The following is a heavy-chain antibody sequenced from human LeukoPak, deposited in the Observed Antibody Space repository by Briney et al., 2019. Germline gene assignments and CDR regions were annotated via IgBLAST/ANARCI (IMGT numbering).Heavy chain of an antibody. J-gene: IGHJ6*02. CDR1: GGSISSYY. V-gene: IGHV4-59*01. D-gene: IGHD2-2*01. CDR3: ARERAQPLFYGMDV. CDR2: IYYSGST. Sequence: SETLSLTCTVSGGSISSYYWSWIRQPPGKGLEWIGYIYYSGSTNYNPSLKSRVTISVDPSKNQFSLKLSSVTAADTAVYYCARERAQPLFYGMDVWGQGTTVTVSS.